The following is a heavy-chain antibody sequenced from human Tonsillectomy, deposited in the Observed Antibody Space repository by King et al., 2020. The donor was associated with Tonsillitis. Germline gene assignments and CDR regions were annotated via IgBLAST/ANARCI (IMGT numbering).Heavy chain of an antibody. D-gene: IGHD5/OR15-5a*01. CDR3: ARGMSTLTWGRDAFDI. CDR2: IYYTGST. J-gene: IGHJ3*02. V-gene: IGHV4-59*13. CDR1: GDSISSYY. Sequence: VQLQESGPGLVKPSETLSLTCTVSGDSISSYYWSWIRQSPGKGLEWIGYIYYTGSTIYNPSLSSRVTISVDTSKNQFSLRLSSVTAADTAVYYCARGMSTLTWGRDAFDIWGQGTVVTVSS.